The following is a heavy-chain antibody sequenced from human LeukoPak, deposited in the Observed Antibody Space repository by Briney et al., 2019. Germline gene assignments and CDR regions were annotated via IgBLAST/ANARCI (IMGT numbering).Heavy chain of an antibody. V-gene: IGHV3-11*01. CDR3: VRMDSYSFDI. CDR2: ISTFSSAI. J-gene: IGHJ3*02. CDR1: GFTFTDYY. Sequence: GGSLRLSGAASGFTFTDYYMTWIRQAPGKGLEWVSYISTFSSAIYYADSVEGRFTISRDNSKKSLYLQMNSLRAEDTAVYYCVRMDSYSFDIWGQGTMVTVSS. D-gene: IGHD2-21*02.